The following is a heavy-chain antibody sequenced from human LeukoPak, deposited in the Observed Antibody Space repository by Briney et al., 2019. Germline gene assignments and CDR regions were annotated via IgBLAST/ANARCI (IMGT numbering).Heavy chain of an antibody. CDR3: ARHFPIDFWSGYSPRYFDY. J-gene: IGHJ4*02. D-gene: IGHD3-3*01. V-gene: IGHV4-39*01. CDR1: GGSISSSSYY. Sequence: SETLSLTCTVSGGSISSSSYYWGWIRQPPGKGLEWIGSIHYSGSTYYNPSLKSRVTISVDTSKNQFSLKLSSVTAADTAVYYCARHFPIDFWSGYSPRYFDYWGQGTLVTVSS. CDR2: IHYSGST.